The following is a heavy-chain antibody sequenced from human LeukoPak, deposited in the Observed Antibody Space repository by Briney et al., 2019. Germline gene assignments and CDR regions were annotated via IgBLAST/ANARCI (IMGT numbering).Heavy chain of an antibody. CDR2: IYYSGST. D-gene: IGHD7-27*01. Sequence: SETLSLTCTVSGGSISSSSYYWGWIRQPPGKGLEWIGSIYYSGSTYYNPSLKSRVTISVGTSKNQFSLKLSSVTAADTAVYYCASSPTGDHMYWFDPWGQGTLVTVSS. V-gene: IGHV4-39*07. CDR3: ASSPTGDHMYWFDP. CDR1: GGSISSSSYY. J-gene: IGHJ5*02.